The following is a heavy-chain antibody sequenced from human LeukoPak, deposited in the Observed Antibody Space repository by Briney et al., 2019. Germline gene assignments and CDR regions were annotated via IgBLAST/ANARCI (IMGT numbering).Heavy chain of an antibody. J-gene: IGHJ6*02. CDR2: ISASGGST. Sequence: GGSLRLSCATSGFTFNTYSMTWVRQAPGKGLEWVSGISASGGSTYYADSIKGRFTISRDNSKNTLNLQMNSLRAEDTAVYYCARSPAAGRYYGVDVWGQGTTVTVSS. D-gene: IGHD6-13*01. V-gene: IGHV3-23*01. CDR1: GFTFNTYS. CDR3: ARSPAAGRYYGVDV.